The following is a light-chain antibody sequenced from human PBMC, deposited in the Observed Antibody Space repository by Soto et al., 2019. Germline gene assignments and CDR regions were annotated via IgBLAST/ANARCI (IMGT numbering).Light chain of an antibody. CDR2: WAS. CDR1: QSVLYSSNNKDC. Sequence: DIVMTQSKDSLAVSLGERATINCKSSQSVLYSSNNKDCLAWYQQKPGQPPKLLLYWASTRESGVPDRFSGSGSGTDFTLTISSLQAEDVAIYYCQQFSSPPFFPFGQGTMVDI. CDR3: QQFSSPPFFP. V-gene: IGKV4-1*01. J-gene: IGKJ2*01.